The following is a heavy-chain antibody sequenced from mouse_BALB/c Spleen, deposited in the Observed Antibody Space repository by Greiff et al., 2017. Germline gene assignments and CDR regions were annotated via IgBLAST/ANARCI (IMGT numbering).Heavy chain of an antibody. Sequence: EVKLVESGGGFVQPGGFLRLSCATSWFTFTDYYMSWVRQPPGKALEWLGFIRNKANGYTTEYSASVKGRFTISRDNSQSILYLQMNTLRAEDSATYYCARRWLLALDYWGQGTTLTVSS. V-gene: IGHV7-3*02. J-gene: IGHJ2*01. CDR1: WFTFTDYY. CDR3: ARRWLLALDY. CDR2: IRNKANGYTT. D-gene: IGHD2-3*01.